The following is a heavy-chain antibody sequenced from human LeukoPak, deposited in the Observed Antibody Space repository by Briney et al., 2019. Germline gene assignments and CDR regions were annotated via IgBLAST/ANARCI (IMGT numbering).Heavy chain of an antibody. CDR3: ATGRTYYYGSGRMTAAFDY. CDR2: FDPEDGET. D-gene: IGHD3-10*01. CDR1: GYTFTGYY. V-gene: IGHV1-24*01. J-gene: IGHJ4*02. Sequence: GASVKVSCKASGYTFTGYYMHWVRQAPGKGLEWMGGFDPEDGETIYAQKFQGRVTMTEDTSTDTAYMELSSLRSEDTAVYYCATGRTYYYGSGRMTAAFDYWGQGTLVTVSS.